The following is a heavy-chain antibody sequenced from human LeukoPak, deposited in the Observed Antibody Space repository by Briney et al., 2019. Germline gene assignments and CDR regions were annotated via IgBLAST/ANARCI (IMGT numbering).Heavy chain of an antibody. CDR2: INHSGTT. CDR3: ARKEGGQLVNTRRWFDP. Sequence: SETLSLTCAVDGGSFSDYYWSWIRQSPGKGLEWIGEINHSGTTHYNPSLKSRVTMSVDTSKNQFSLKLRSVTAADTAVYYCARKEGGQLVNTRRWFDPWGQGTLVTVSS. V-gene: IGHV4-34*01. J-gene: IGHJ5*02. D-gene: IGHD6-13*01. CDR1: GGSFSDYY.